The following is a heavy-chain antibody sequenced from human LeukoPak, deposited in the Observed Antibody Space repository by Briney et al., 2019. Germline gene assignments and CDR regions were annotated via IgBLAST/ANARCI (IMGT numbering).Heavy chain of an antibody. CDR1: GFTFSSYW. J-gene: IGHJ4*02. CDR3: ARDKDDFPPGYFDY. V-gene: IGHV3-7*01. D-gene: IGHD3-3*01. CDR2: IKQDGSEK. Sequence: PGGSLRLSCAASGFTFSSYWMSWVRQAPGKGLEWVANIKQDGSEKYYVDSVKGRFTISRDNAKNSLYLQMNSLRAEDTAVYYCARDKDDFPPGYFDYWGQGTLVTVSS.